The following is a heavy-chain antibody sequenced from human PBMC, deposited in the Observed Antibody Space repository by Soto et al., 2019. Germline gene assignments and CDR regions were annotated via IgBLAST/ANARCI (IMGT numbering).Heavy chain of an antibody. Sequence: ASVKVSCKASGYTFTSYGISWVRQAPGQGLEWMGWISAYNGNTNYAQKLQGRVTMTTDTSTSTAYMEPRSLRSDDTAVYYCARFQLRSFLRWFDPWGQGILVTVAS. J-gene: IGHJ5*02. CDR3: ARFQLRSFLRWFDP. CDR2: ISAYNGNT. V-gene: IGHV1-18*01. CDR1: GYTFTSYG. D-gene: IGHD3-9*01.